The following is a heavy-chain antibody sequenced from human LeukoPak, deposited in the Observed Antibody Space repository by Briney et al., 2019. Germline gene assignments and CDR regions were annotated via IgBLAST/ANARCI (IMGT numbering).Heavy chain of an antibody. J-gene: IGHJ4*02. V-gene: IGHV3-30*04. CDR2: ISYDGNNK. D-gene: IGHD3-10*01. CDR1: GFTFSNYA. Sequence: AGRSLRLSCAASGFTFSNYAMHWVRQAPGKGLEWVAIISYDGNNKYYADSVKGRFTISRDNSKNTLYLQMNSLRAEDTAVYYCAKDLDYYGSGSQIDYWGQGTLVTVSS. CDR3: AKDLDYYGSGSQIDY.